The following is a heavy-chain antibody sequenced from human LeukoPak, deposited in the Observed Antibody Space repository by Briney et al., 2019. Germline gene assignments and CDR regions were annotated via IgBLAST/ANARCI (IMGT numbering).Heavy chain of an antibody. D-gene: IGHD3-16*02. Sequence: SETLSLTCTVSGGSISSYYWSWLRQPPGKGLEWLGYIYYSGSTDYNPSLKSRVTISVDTSKNQFSLKLSSVTAADTAVYYCASSMITFGGVIVYFDYWGQGTLVTVSS. V-gene: IGHV4-59*08. J-gene: IGHJ4*02. CDR2: IYYSGST. CDR1: GGSISSYY. CDR3: ASSMITFGGVIVYFDY.